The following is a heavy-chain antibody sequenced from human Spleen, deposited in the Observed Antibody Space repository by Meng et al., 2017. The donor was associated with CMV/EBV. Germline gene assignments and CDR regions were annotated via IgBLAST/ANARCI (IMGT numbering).Heavy chain of an antibody. Sequence: CKASGGSFSNYVIAWVRQAPGQGLEWMGQIIPIFGTTHYAQRFQGRVTITADESTNTAYMEVSSLTSEDTAVYYCAKDKALSGGFDPWGQGTLVTVSS. V-gene: IGHV1-69*01. CDR2: IIPIFGTT. D-gene: IGHD1-1*01. CDR1: GGSFSNYV. CDR3: AKDKALSGGFDP. J-gene: IGHJ5*02.